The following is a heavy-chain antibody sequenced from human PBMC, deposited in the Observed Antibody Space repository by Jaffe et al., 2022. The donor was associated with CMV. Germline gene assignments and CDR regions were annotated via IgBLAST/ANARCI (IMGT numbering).Heavy chain of an antibody. J-gene: IGHJ1*01. D-gene: IGHD2-8*01. CDR1: GFTFSNYE. Sequence: VQLVESGGGLVLPGGSLRLSCVVSGFTFSNYEMNWVRQAPGKGLEWVSNVSSSGHSTHYAESVKGRFTISRDNAKNSLNLQMNSLRVEDTAVYYCARGGFCPSGECYNAAYFQHWGQGTLVTVSS. CDR3: ARGGFCPSGECYNAAYFQH. V-gene: IGHV3-48*03. CDR2: VSSSGHST.